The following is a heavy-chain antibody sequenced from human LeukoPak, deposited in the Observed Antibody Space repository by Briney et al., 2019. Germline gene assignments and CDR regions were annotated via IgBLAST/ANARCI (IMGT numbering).Heavy chain of an antibody. J-gene: IGHJ4*02. V-gene: IGHV3-7*01. CDR2: IKQDGSET. CDR3: ARDSGDTVTPSRPYFDY. Sequence: GGSLRLSCAAFEFTFSDYWMSWVRQAPGKGLEWVANIKQDGSETYYVDSVEGRFIVSRDNARDSLYLQMNGLRADDTAVYYCARDSGDTVTPSRPYFDYWGQGTLVTFSS. D-gene: IGHD4-11*01. CDR1: EFTFSDYW.